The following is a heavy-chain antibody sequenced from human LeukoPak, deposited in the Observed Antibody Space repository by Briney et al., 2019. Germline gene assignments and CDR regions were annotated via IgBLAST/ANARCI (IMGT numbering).Heavy chain of an antibody. V-gene: IGHV3-7*04. Sequence: PGGSLRLSCAASEFTFNRYWMSWVRQAPWKGLEWVANIKHDGTEAHYVDSVKGRFTISRDNAKYSLSLQMNSLNVDDTGVYFCTRDALFGSGRTHLDFWSEGTLVSVSS. D-gene: IGHD3-10*01. CDR3: TRDALFGSGRTHLDF. CDR1: EFTFNRYW. CDR2: IKHDGTEA. J-gene: IGHJ4*02.